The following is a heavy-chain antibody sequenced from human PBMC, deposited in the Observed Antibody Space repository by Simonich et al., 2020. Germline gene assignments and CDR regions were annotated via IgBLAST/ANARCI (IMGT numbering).Heavy chain of an antibody. CDR3: AREYSSSSDPYWYFDL. CDR2: KKQDGRGK. Sequence: EVQLVESGGGLVQPGGSLRLSCAASGFTFSSYWMSWVRQAPGKGLEWVANKKQDGRGKYYVDSVKGRFTISRDNAKNSLYLQMNSLRAEDTAVYYCAREYSSSSDPYWYFDLWGRGTLVTVSS. D-gene: IGHD6-6*01. CDR1: GFTFSSYW. V-gene: IGHV3-7*01. J-gene: IGHJ2*01.